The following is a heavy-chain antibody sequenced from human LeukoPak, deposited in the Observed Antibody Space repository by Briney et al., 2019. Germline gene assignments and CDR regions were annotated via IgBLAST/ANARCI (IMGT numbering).Heavy chain of an antibody. J-gene: IGHJ3*02. D-gene: IGHD2/OR15-2a*01. CDR2: INSDGSST. CDR3: AREAGYFYAFDI. Sequence: PGGSLRLSCAASGFTFSSYWMHWVRQAPGKGLVWVSRINSDGSSTSYADSVKGRFTISRDNAKNTLYLQMNSLRAEDTAVYYCAREAGYFYAFDIWGQGTMVTVSS. V-gene: IGHV3-74*01. CDR1: GFTFSSYW.